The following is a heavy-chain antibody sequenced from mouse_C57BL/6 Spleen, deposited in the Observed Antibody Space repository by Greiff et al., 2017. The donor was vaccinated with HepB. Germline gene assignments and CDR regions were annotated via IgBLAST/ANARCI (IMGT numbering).Heavy chain of an antibody. CDR1: GYSFTGYF. Sequence: VHVKQSGPELVKPGDSVKISCKASGYSFTGYFMNWVMQSHGKSLEWIGRINPYNGDTFYNQKFKGKATLTVDKSSSTAHMELRSLTSEDSAVYYCASDYDSWFAYWGQGTLVTVSA. J-gene: IGHJ3*01. D-gene: IGHD2-4*01. CDR2: INPYNGDT. V-gene: IGHV1-20*01. CDR3: ASDYDSWFAY.